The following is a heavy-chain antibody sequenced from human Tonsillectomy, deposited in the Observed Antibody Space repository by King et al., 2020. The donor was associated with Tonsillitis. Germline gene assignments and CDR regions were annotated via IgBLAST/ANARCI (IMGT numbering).Heavy chain of an antibody. CDR2: ISYDGSNK. D-gene: IGHD6-19*01. Sequence: VQLVESGGGVVQPGRSLRLSCAASGFTFSSYAMHWVRQAPGKGLEWVAVISYDGSNKYYADSVKGRFTISRDNSKNTLYLQMNSLRAEDTAVYYCACVIAVAGYYAGDSEYFQHWGQGTLVTVSS. CDR3: ACVIAVAGYYAGDSEYFQH. V-gene: IGHV3-30*04. CDR1: GFTFSSYA. J-gene: IGHJ1*01.